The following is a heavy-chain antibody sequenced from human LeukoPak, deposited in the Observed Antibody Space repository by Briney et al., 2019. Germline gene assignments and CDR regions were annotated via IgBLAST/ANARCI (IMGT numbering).Heavy chain of an antibody. V-gene: IGHV4-34*01. D-gene: IGHD2-2*01. CDR3: ARAGYCSSTSCYHGYWCFDL. CDR1: GGSFSGYY. Sequence: SETLSLTCAVYGGSFSGYYWSWIRQPPGKGLEWIGYIYHSGSTYYNPSLKSRVTISVDRSKNQFSLKLSSVTAADTAVYYCARAGYCSSTSCYHGYWCFDLWGRGTLVTVSS. J-gene: IGHJ2*01. CDR2: IYHSGST.